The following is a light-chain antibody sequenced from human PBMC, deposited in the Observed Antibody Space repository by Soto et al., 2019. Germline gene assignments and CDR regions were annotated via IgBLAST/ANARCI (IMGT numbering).Light chain of an antibody. CDR2: GAS. CDR3: QQYNNWPPWT. J-gene: IGKJ1*01. Sequence: ETVMTQSPSTLSVSPGERATLSCRASQSVYSSLAWYQQKHGQAPRLLIYGASTRATGIPARFSGSGSGTELTLTISRLQSEDFAVYYCQQYNNWPPWTFGQGTKVEIK. V-gene: IGKV3-15*01. CDR1: QSVYSS.